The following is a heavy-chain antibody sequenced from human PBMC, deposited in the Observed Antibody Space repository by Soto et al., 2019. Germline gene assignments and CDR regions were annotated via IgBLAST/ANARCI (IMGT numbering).Heavy chain of an antibody. CDR2: ISAYNGNT. J-gene: IGHJ5*02. Sequence: ASVKVSCKASGYTFTSYGISWARQAPGQGLEWMGWISAYNGNTNYAQKLQGRVTMTTDTSTSTAYMELRSLRSNDTAVYYCARDSLELVRVWFDPWGQGTLVTVSS. CDR3: ARDSLELVRVWFDP. D-gene: IGHD6-13*01. CDR1: GYTFTSYG. V-gene: IGHV1-18*01.